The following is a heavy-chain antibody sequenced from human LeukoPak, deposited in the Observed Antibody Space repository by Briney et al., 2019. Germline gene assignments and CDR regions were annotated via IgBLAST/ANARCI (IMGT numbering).Heavy chain of an antibody. CDR1: GFTFNSYS. Sequence: GGSLRLSCTASGFTFNSYSMTWVRQAPGKGLEWVSSISSSSSYIYYADSVKGRFTISRDNAKNSLYLQMNSLRAEDTAVYYCARSEDTAMAVENYWGQGTLVTVSS. CDR2: ISSSSSYI. CDR3: ARSEDTAMAVENY. V-gene: IGHV3-21*01. J-gene: IGHJ4*02. D-gene: IGHD5-18*01.